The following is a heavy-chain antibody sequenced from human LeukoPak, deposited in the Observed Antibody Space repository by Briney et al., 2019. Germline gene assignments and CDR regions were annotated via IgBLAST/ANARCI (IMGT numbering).Heavy chain of an antibody. J-gene: IGHJ4*02. Sequence: VASVKVSCKASGYTFTSYGISWVRQAPGQGLEWMGWIGAYNGNTNYAQKLQGRVTMTTDTSTSTAYMELRSLRSDDTAVYYCARDRGDTMIVVVIPLDYWGQGTLVTVSS. V-gene: IGHV1-18*01. D-gene: IGHD3-22*01. CDR2: IGAYNGNT. CDR1: GYTFTSYG. CDR3: ARDRGDTMIVVVIPLDY.